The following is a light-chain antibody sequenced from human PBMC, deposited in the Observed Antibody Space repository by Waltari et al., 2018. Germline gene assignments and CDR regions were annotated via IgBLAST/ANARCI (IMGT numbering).Light chain of an antibody. CDR3: SSYTSSSTRV. CDR2: DVS. CDR1: SSDGGRYNY. V-gene: IGLV2-14*03. J-gene: IGLJ3*02. Sequence: QSALTQPASVSGSPGQSITISCTGTSSDGGRYNYVSWYQQHPGKAPKLMIYDVSNRPSGVSNRFSGSKSGNTASLTISGLQAEDEADYYCSSYTSSSTRVFGGGTKLTVL.